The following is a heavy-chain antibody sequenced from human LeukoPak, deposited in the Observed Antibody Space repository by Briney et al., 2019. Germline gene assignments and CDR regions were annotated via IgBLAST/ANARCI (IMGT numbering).Heavy chain of an antibody. D-gene: IGHD2-15*01. CDR3: AKDISRPVVAAIY. CDR1: GFTFSSYT. V-gene: IGHV3-30-3*01. Sequence: GGSLRLSCAASGFTFSSYTMHWVRQAPGKGLEWVAVILYDGIHEYYADSVKGRFTISRDNAKNSLYLQMNSLRAEDTALYYCAKDISRPVVAAIYWGQGTLVTVSS. J-gene: IGHJ4*02. CDR2: ILYDGIHE.